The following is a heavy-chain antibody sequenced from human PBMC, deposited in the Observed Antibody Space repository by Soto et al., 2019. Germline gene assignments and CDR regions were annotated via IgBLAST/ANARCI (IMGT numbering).Heavy chain of an antibody. CDR2: IFYTGST. J-gene: IGHJ4*02. V-gene: IGHV4-30-4*01. Sequence: SETLSLTCSVSGGTINSGDYFWSWIRQPPGKGLEWIGSIFYTGSTYYSPSLKSRASMSMDTSKNQFSLKLSSVTAADTAVYYCARGHRRFLEWLLQITAYFDYWGQGTLVTVSS. CDR1: GGTINSGDYF. CDR3: ARGHRRFLEWLLQITAYFDY. D-gene: IGHD3-3*01.